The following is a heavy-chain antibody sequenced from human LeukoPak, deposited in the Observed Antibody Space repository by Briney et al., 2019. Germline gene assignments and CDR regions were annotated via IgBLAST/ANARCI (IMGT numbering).Heavy chain of an antibody. CDR3: ASTIFGVVTNFDY. Sequence: GGSLRLSCAASGFTFSNYAMSWVRQAPGKGLEWVSAISGSGGSTYYADSVKGRFTISRDNAKNSLYLQMNSLRAEDTAVYYCASTIFGVVTNFDYWGQGTPVTVSS. J-gene: IGHJ4*02. CDR1: GFTFSNYA. CDR2: ISGSGGST. D-gene: IGHD3-3*01. V-gene: IGHV3-23*01.